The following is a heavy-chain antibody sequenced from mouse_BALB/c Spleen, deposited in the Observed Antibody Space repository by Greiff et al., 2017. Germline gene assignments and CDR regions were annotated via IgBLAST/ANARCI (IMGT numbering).Heavy chain of an antibody. CDR3: TRDGNYGNYFDY. V-gene: IGHV5-6-4*01. CDR1: GFTFSSYT. J-gene: IGHJ2*01. CDR2: ISSGGSYT. Sequence: EVQVVESGGGLVKPGGSLKLSCAASGFTFSSYTMSWVRQTPEKRLEWVATISSGGSYTYYPDSVKGRFTISRDNAKNTLYLQMSSLKSEDTAMYYCTRDGNYGNYFDYWGQGTTLTVSS. D-gene: IGHD2-1*01.